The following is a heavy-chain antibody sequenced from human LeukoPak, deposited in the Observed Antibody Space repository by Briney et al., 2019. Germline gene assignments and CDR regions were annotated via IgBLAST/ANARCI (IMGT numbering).Heavy chain of an antibody. CDR3: AMGTYYYGSGSYWDAFDI. CDR2: ISSSSSYI. D-gene: IGHD3-10*01. J-gene: IGHJ3*02. Sequence: GGSLRLSCAASGFTFSSYGMNWVRQAPGKGLEWVSSISSSSSYIYYADSVKGRFTISRDNAKNSLYLQMNSLRAEDTAVYYCAMGTYYYGSGSYWDAFDIWGQGTMVTVSS. CDR1: GFTFSSYG. V-gene: IGHV3-21*01.